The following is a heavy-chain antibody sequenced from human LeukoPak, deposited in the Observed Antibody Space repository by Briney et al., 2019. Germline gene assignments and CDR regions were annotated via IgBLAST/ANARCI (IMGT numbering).Heavy chain of an antibody. CDR3: ARDSSGYYNY. CDR1: GFTVSSTY. CDR2: IYSGGST. V-gene: IGHV3-53*01. J-gene: IGHJ4*02. D-gene: IGHD3-22*01. Sequence: GGSLRLSCAASGFTVSSTYMSWVRQAPGKGLEWVSVIYSGGSTYYADSVKGRFTISRDNSKNTLYLQMNSLRAEDTAVYYCARDSSGYYNYWGQGTLVTVSS.